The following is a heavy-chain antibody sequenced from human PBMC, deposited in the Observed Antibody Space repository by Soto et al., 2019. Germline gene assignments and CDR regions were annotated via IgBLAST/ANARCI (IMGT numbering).Heavy chain of an antibody. D-gene: IGHD2-8*01. Sequence: QGQLVQSGGEVTKPGASVKVSCNASGYSFTSYGISWVRQAPGQGLEWMGWISPYSGHTKDAQKVQDRVTLTTETSTRTAYMELRSLASDDTAVYYCARDRCTTGKCERRRLGVWGEGATVIVSS. J-gene: IGHJ6*04. V-gene: IGHV1-18*04. CDR1: GYSFTSYG. CDR2: ISPYSGHT. CDR3: ARDRCTTGKCERRRLGV.